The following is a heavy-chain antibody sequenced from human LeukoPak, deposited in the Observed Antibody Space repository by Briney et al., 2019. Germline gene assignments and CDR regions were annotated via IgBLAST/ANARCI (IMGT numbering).Heavy chain of an antibody. CDR3: ARSGTVTTWNY. V-gene: IGHV4-31*03. D-gene: IGHD4-17*01. J-gene: IGHJ4*02. CDR2: IYYSGTT. Sequence: PSQTLSLTCTVSGGSISSGGYYWSWIRQHPGKGLGWIGCIYYSGTTYYHPSLTSRVAISVDTSKNQFSLKLSSVTAADTAVYYCARSGTVTTWNYWGQGTLVTVSS. CDR1: GGSISSGGYY.